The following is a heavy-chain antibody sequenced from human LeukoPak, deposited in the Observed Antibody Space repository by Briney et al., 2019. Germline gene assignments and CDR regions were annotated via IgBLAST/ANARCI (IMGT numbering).Heavy chain of an antibody. Sequence: GGSLRLSCAASGLTFSSYAMHWVRQASGKGLEWVSHITWDGGSTHYADSVEGRFTISRDNRENSLYLQMNSLRPEDTALYYCAKDRAARGRGNYFYMDVWGKGTTVTVSS. CDR1: GLTFSSYA. D-gene: IGHD2/OR15-2a*01. CDR2: ITWDGGST. V-gene: IGHV3-43D*03. J-gene: IGHJ6*03. CDR3: AKDRAARGRGNYFYMDV.